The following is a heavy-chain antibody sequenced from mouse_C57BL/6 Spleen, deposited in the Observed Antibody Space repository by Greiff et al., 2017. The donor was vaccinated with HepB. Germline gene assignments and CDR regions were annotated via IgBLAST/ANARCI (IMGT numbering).Heavy chain of an antibody. CDR1: GFTFSDYG. CDR2: ISSGSSTN. J-gene: IGHJ2*01. Sequence: DVHLVESGGGLVKPGGSLKLSCAASGFTFSDYGMHWVRQAPEKGLEWVAYISSGSSTNYYADTVKGRFTISRDNAKNTLFLQMTSLRSEDTAMYYCARLSNYGNYFDYWGQGTTLTVSS. CDR3: ARLSNYGNYFDY. V-gene: IGHV5-17*01. D-gene: IGHD2-1*01.